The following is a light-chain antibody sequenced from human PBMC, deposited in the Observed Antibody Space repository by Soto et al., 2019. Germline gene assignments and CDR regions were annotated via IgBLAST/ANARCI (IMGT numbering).Light chain of an antibody. J-gene: IGKJ1*01. CDR1: QSVVIY. Sequence: EIVLTQSPAPLSLSPGDRVTITCRASQSVVIYVDWYHQKPGPAPRLLMYGASARAIGVPARFSGSGSGTEFTPTISSLHSEDFAVYCCQQSYNWPRTFGQGTKVDIK. CDR2: GAS. V-gene: IGKV3-15*01. CDR3: QQSYNWPRT.